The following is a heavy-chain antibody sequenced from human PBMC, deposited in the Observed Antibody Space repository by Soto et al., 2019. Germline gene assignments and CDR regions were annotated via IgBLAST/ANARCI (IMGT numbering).Heavy chain of an antibody. CDR1: GGSIINYY. V-gene: IGHV4-59*08. CDR3: VRHSDYEMLTGSSGYFDF. D-gene: IGHD3-9*01. Sequence: QVQLQESGPRLVKPSETLSLTCTVSGGSIINYYWSWIRQPPGKGLEWLGFIYYDGDTNYNPSLRRRVTISVDTSKNQFSLTLRSVSAADTAVYLCVRHSDYEMLTGSSGYFDFWGQGALVTVSS. J-gene: IGHJ4*02. CDR2: IYYDGDT.